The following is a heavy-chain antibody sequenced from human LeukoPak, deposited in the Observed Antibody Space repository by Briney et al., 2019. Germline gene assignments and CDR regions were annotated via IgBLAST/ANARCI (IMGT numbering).Heavy chain of an antibody. V-gene: IGHV3-23*01. J-gene: IGHJ6*02. Sequence: GGSLRLSCAASGFTFSSYAMSWVRQAPGKGLEWVSAISGSGGSTYYADSVKGRFTISRDNSKNTLYLQMNSLRAEDTAVYYCAEKKVATMRDYYYYYGMDVWGQGTTVTVSS. CDR3: AEKKVATMRDYYYYYGMDV. CDR2: ISGSGGST. CDR1: GFTFSSYA. D-gene: IGHD3-22*01.